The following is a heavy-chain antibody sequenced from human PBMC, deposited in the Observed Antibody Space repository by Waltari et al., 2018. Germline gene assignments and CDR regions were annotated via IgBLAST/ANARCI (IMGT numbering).Heavy chain of an antibody. CDR3: AGGYYESSGFSFYYFYHMDV. CDR1: GGSFASYG. Sequence: QVQLVQSGAEVKKPGSSVTVCCKASGGSFASYGISWVREAPGQGLEWMGGIIPTVGTTNYAQKFQGRVTINADKSTSTAYMHLTSLRSEDAAVYYCAGGYYESSGFSFYYFYHMDVWGKGTTVTVSS. J-gene: IGHJ6*03. D-gene: IGHD3-22*01. V-gene: IGHV1-69*14. CDR2: IIPTVGTT.